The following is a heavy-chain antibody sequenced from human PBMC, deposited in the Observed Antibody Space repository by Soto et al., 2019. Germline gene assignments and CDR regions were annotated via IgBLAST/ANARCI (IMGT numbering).Heavy chain of an antibody. CDR3: AKVGIAARQGFYYGMDV. D-gene: IGHD6-6*01. Sequence: QVQLVESGGGVVQPGRSLRLSCAASGFTFSSYGMHWVRQAPGKGLEWVAVISYDGSNKYYADSVKGRFTISRDNSKNTLYLQMNSLRAEDTAVYYCAKVGIAARQGFYYGMDVW. CDR2: ISYDGSNK. CDR1: GFTFSSYG. V-gene: IGHV3-30*18. J-gene: IGHJ6*01.